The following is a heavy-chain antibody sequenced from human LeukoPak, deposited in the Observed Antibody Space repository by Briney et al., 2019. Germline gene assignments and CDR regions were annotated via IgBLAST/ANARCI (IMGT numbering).Heavy chain of an antibody. J-gene: IGHJ3*02. Sequence: ASVKVSCKASGYTFTGYYMHWVRQAPGQGLEWMGWINPNSGGTNYAQKFQGRVTMTRDTSISTAYMELSGLRSDDTAVYYCARELISMVRAFDIWGQGTMVTVSS. D-gene: IGHD3-10*01. CDR3: ARELISMVRAFDI. V-gene: IGHV1-2*02. CDR1: GYTFTGYY. CDR2: INPNSGGT.